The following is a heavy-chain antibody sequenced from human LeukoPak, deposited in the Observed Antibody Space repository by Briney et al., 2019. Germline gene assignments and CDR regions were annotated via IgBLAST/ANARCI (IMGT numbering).Heavy chain of an antibody. Sequence: GGSLRLSCAASGFTFSSYAMSWVRQAPGKGLEWVSAISGSGGSTYYADSVKGRFTISRDNAKNSLYLRMNSLRAEDTAVYYCARDFRRFDYYDSGDLDDYWGQGTLVTVSS. D-gene: IGHD3-22*01. CDR2: ISGSGGST. V-gene: IGHV3-23*01. CDR1: GFTFSSYA. J-gene: IGHJ4*02. CDR3: ARDFRRFDYYDSGDLDDY.